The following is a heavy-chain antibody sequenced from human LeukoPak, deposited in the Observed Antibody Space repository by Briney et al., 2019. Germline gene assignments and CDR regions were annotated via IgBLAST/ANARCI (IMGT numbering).Heavy chain of an antibody. CDR2: MNPNSGNT. V-gene: IGHV1-8*03. CDR3: ARNLNYYDSSGYYYYYYMDV. CDR1: GYTFTSYD. J-gene: IGHJ6*03. D-gene: IGHD3-22*01. Sequence: ASVKVSCKASGYTFTSYDINWVRQATGQGLEWMGWMNPNSGNTGYAQKFQGRVTITRNTSISTAYMELSSLRSEDTAGYYCARNLNYYDSSGYYYYYYMDVWGKGTTVTVSS.